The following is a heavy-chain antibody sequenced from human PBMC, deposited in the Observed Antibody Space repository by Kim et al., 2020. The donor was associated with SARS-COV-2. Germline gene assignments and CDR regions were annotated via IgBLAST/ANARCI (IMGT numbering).Heavy chain of an antibody. V-gene: IGHV3-48*03. CDR3: ARDWALPSGSCLDY. J-gene: IGHJ4*02. D-gene: IGHD1-26*01. Sequence: ADSVKGRFTISRDNAKNSLYLQMNSLRAEDTAVYYCARDWALPSGSCLDYWGQGTLVTVSS.